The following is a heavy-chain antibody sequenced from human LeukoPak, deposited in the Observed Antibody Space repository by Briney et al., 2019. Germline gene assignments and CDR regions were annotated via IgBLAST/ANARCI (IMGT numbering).Heavy chain of an antibody. Sequence: PSETLSLTCTVSGDSISNHNYFWGWIRQPPGKGLEWIGSIHYIGSTYFNLSLKSRVTVSVDTSKNHFSLKLSYVTAADTGVYYCATSVFSSGWHPFFDYWGQGAPVIVSS. V-gene: IGHV4-39*02. J-gene: IGHJ4*02. CDR3: ATSVFSSGWHPFFDY. CDR1: GDSISNHNYF. D-gene: IGHD6-19*01. CDR2: IHYIGST.